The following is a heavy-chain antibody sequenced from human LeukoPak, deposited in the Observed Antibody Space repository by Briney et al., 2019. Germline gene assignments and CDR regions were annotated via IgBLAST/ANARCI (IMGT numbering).Heavy chain of an antibody. CDR3: ARVVRDYCSGGSCYTEAQNWFDP. CDR2: IYYSGST. CDR1: GGSISSYY. V-gene: IGHV4-59*01. Sequence: PSETLSLTCTVSGGSISSYYWSWIRQPPGKGLEWIGYIYYSGSTNYNPSLKSRVTISVDTSKNQFSLKLSSVTAADTAVYYCARVVRDYCSGGSCYTEAQNWFDPWGQGTLVTVSS. D-gene: IGHD2-15*01. J-gene: IGHJ5*02.